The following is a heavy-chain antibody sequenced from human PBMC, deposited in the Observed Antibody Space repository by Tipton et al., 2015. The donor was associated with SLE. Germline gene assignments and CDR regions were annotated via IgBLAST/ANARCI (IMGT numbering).Heavy chain of an antibody. V-gene: IGHV1-18*01. CDR2: ISGYNGNT. J-gene: IGHJ4*02. D-gene: IGHD2-21*02. CDR3: ARVVTGGGRLVKMFDY. Sequence: QLVQSGAEVRKPGASVKVSCEASGYTLTTYGISWVRQAPGQGLEGMGWISGYNGNTNYAQKLQGRVTMPTDTSTSTAYMELRSLTSDDTAVYCCARVVTGGGRLVKMFDYWGQGTLVTVSS. CDR1: GYTLTTYG.